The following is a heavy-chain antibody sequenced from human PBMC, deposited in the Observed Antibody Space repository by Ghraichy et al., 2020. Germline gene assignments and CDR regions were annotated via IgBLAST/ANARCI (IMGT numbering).Heavy chain of an antibody. V-gene: IGHV3-30-3*01. CDR1: GFTFSSYA. CDR2: ILYDGSNA. CDR3: ARDYKRVDCSGGSCSAFDI. D-gene: IGHD2-15*01. J-gene: IGHJ3*02. Sequence: GGSLRLSCEASGFTFSSYAIHWVRQAPGKGLEWVALILYDGSNAYYVDSVKGRFTISRDNSKNTLYLQMNSLRPEDTAVYYCARDYKRVDCSGGSCSAFDIWGQGTMVTVSS.